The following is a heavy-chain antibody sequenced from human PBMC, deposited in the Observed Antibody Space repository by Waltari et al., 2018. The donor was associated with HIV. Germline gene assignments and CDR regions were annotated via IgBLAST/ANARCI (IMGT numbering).Heavy chain of an antibody. CDR2: ISAYNGNT. J-gene: IGHJ4*02. D-gene: IGHD1-26*01. CDR1: GYTFTSYG. CDR3: ARVWFTGLGGSHSHFDY. Sequence: QVQLVQSGAEVKKPGASVKVSCKASGYTFTSYGISWVRQAPGQGLEWMGWISAYNGNTNYAQKLQGRGTMTTDTSTSTAYMELRSLRSDDTAVYYGARVWFTGLGGSHSHFDYWGQGTLVTVSS. V-gene: IGHV1-18*01.